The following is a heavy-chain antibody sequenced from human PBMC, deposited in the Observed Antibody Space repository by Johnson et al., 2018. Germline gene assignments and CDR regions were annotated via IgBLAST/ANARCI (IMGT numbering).Heavy chain of an antibody. V-gene: IGHV3-9*01. CDR2: ISWNSGSI. CDR1: GFTFDDYA. D-gene: IGHD6-13*01. J-gene: IGHJ3*02. CDR3: TPRVYPGPYAFDI. Sequence: VQLVQSGGGVVQPGRSXRLSCAASGFTFDDYAMHWVRQAPGKGLEWVSGISWNSGSIGYAASVKGRFTISRDNAKNSLYLQMNSLRDEETAVYYCTPRVYPGPYAFDIWGQGTMVTVSS.